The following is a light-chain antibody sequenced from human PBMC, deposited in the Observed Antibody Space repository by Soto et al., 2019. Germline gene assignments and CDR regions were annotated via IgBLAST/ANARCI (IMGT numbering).Light chain of an antibody. CDR1: SSDVGAYNY. J-gene: IGLJ1*01. CDR2: EVS. CDR3: SSYTTSSTYV. Sequence: QSALTQPASVSGSPGQSITISCTGTSSDVGAYNYVSWYQQHPGKAPKLMIYEVSNRPSGVSNRFSGSKSGNTASLTISGLKAEDEADYHCSSYTTSSTYVFGTGTKVTVL. V-gene: IGLV2-14*01.